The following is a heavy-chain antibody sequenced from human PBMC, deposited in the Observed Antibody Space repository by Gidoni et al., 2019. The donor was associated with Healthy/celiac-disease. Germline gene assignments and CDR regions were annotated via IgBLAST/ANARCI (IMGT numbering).Heavy chain of an antibody. CDR2: ISYDGSNK. Sequence: QVQLVESGGGVVQPGRSLRLSCAASGFTFSSYGMHWVRQAPGKGLEWVAVISYDGSNKYYADSVKGRFTISRDNSKNTLYLQMNSLRAEDTAVYYCAKLNGEEFDYWGQGTLVTVSS. CDR1: GFTFSSYG. J-gene: IGHJ4*02. V-gene: IGHV3-30*18. CDR3: AKLNGEEFDY. D-gene: IGHD4-17*01.